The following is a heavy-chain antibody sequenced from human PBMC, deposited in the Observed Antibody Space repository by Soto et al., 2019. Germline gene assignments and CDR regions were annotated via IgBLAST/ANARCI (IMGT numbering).Heavy chain of an antibody. CDR2: IYYSGST. J-gene: IGHJ4*02. Sequence: QVQLQESGPGLVKPSQTLSLTCTVSGGSISSGDYYWSWIRQPPGKGLEWIGYIYYSGSTYYNPSLKSRVTTSVDTSKNQFSLKLSSVTAADTAVYYCAREGYCTNGVCPFDYWGQGTLVTVSS. D-gene: IGHD2-8*01. CDR3: AREGYCTNGVCPFDY. V-gene: IGHV4-30-4*01. CDR1: GGSISSGDYY.